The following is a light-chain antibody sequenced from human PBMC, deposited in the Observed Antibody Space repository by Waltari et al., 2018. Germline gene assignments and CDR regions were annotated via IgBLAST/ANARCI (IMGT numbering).Light chain of an antibody. Sequence: QSALTQPASVSGSPGQSITISCTGTSSDVGGYDYVSWYQQYPGKAPKLMIFDVPKRPCGVYDRCSGSKSGNTASLTMSGLHTEDEADYYCASYTSSKTWVFGGGTKLTVL. J-gene: IGLJ3*02. CDR3: ASYTSSKTWV. CDR1: SSDVGGYDY. V-gene: IGLV2-14*01. CDR2: DVP.